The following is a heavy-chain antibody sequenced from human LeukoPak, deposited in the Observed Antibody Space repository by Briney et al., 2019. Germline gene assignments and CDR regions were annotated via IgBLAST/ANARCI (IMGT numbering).Heavy chain of an antibody. CDR1: GGSISSYY. Sequence: PSETLSLTCTVSGGSISSYYWSWIRQPPGKGLEWIGYIYYSGSTNYNPSLKSRVTISVDTSKNQFSLKLSSVTAADTAVYYYARGNIVVVPAAIKKYNWFDPWGQGTLVTVSS. CDR3: ARGNIVVVPAAIKKYNWFDP. V-gene: IGHV4-59*01. D-gene: IGHD2-2*01. J-gene: IGHJ5*02. CDR2: IYYSGST.